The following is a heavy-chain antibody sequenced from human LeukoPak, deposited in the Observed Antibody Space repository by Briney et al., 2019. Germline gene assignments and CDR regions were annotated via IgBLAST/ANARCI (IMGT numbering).Heavy chain of an antibody. CDR2: ISAYNGNT. CDR3: ARPPVYSSGWDPFDY. CDR1: GYTFTSYG. Sequence: ASLKVSCKASGYTFTSYGISWVRQAPGQGREWMGWISAYNGNTSYAQKLQGRVTMTTDTSTSTAYMELRSLRSDDTAVYYCARPPVYSSGWDPFDYWGQGTLVSVSS. J-gene: IGHJ4*02. V-gene: IGHV1-18*01. D-gene: IGHD6-19*01.